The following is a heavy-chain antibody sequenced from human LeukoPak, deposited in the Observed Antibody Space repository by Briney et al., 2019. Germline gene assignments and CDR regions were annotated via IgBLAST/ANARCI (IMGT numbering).Heavy chain of an antibody. CDR3: ARGFRAFDF. Sequence: GGSLRLSCAASGFTFSSHTMNWVHQAPGKGLEWVSSISSTSTSIYHADSVKGRFTISRDNTKNSLYLQMDSLRAEDTAVYYCARGFRAFDFWAQGTMVTVSS. J-gene: IGHJ3*01. CDR1: GFTFSSHT. CDR2: ISSTSTSI. V-gene: IGHV3-21*01.